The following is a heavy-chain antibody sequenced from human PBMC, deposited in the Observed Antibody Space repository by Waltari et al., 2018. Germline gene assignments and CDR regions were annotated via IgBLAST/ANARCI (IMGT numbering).Heavy chain of an antibody. D-gene: IGHD3-9*01. CDR2: LYYSGST. Sequence: QVQLQESGPGLVKPSETLSLTCTVSGGSISRYYWSWIRQPPGKGLEWIGYLYYSGSTNYTPSLKIRVTISVDTSKNQFSLKLSSVTAADTAVYYWARVMTGYYHYFDYWGQGTLVTVSS. J-gene: IGHJ4*02. V-gene: IGHV4-59*01. CDR1: GGSISRYY. CDR3: ARVMTGYYHYFDY.